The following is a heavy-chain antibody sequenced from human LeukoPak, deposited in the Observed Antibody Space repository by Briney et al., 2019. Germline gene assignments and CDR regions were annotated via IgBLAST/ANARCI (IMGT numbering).Heavy chain of an antibody. CDR1: GFTFSSYA. Sequence: GGSLRLTCAASGFTFSSYAMSWVRQAPGKGLEWVSAISGSGGSTYYADSVKGRFTISRDNSKNTLYLQMNSLRAEDTAVYYCAKIVGYKYNYGMDVWGQGTTVTVSS. V-gene: IGHV3-23*01. CDR2: ISGSGGST. CDR3: AKIVGYKYNYGMDV. J-gene: IGHJ6*02. D-gene: IGHD5-24*01.